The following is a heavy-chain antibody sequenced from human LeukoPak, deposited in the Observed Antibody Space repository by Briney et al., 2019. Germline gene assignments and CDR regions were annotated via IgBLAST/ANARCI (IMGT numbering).Heavy chain of an antibody. CDR3: ARHGVATWFDP. CDR1: GGSLSDYS. Sequence: SETLSLTCAVYGGSLSDYSWSWLRQPPGKGLEWIGEINHSGSTNYNPSLKSRVIMSVDTSKNQFSVKLRSVTAADTAVYYCARHGVATWFDPWGQGTLVTVSS. D-gene: IGHD2-15*01. CDR2: INHSGST. V-gene: IGHV4-34*01. J-gene: IGHJ5*02.